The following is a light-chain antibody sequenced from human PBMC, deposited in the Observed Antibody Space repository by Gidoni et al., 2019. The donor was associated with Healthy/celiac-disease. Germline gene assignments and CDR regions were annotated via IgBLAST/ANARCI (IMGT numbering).Light chain of an antibody. CDR3: QQYNSYEYT. CDR2: DAS. Sequence: EIQMTQSPSPLSASVGDRITITCRASQSISSWLAWYQQKPGKAPKLLIYDASSLESGVPSRFSGSGSGTEFTLTISSLQPDDFATYYCQQYNSYEYTFGQGTKLEIK. V-gene: IGKV1-5*01. J-gene: IGKJ2*01. CDR1: QSISSW.